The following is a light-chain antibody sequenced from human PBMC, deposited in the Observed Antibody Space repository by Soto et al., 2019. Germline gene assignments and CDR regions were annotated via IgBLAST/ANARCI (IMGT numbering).Light chain of an antibody. Sequence: QPVLTQSSSASASLGSSVKLTCTLSSGHSSYIIAWHQQQPGKAPRYLMKLEGSGSYNKGSGVPDRFSGSSSGADRYLTISNLQSEDEAGYYCETWDSNTHVFGAGTKVTVL. J-gene: IGLJ1*01. V-gene: IGLV4-60*03. CDR3: ETWDSNTHV. CDR1: SGHSSYI. CDR2: LEGSGSY.